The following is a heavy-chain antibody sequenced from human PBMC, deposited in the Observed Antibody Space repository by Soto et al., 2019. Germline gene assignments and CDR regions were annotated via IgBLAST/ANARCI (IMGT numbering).Heavy chain of an antibody. CDR2: INHSGST. CDR3: ARSIAVAGGDY. J-gene: IGHJ4*02. Sequence: QVQLQQWGAGLLKPSETLSLTCAVYGGSFSGYYWSWIRQPPGKGLEWIGEINHSGSTNYNPSLKSRVTISVDTSNNQYSLKLSYVTAADTAVYYCARSIAVAGGDYWGQGTLVTVSS. CDR1: GGSFSGYY. V-gene: IGHV4-34*01. D-gene: IGHD6-19*01.